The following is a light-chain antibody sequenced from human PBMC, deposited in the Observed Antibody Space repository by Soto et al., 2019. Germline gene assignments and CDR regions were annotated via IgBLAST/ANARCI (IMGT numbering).Light chain of an antibody. CDR3: QKHNSAPFT. V-gene: IGKV1-27*01. Sequence: DIQMTQSPSSLSASVGDRVTITCRASQGISNYLAWYQQKPGKVPKLLIYAASTLQLGIPSRFSGSGSRTDFTLTISSLQPEDVATYYCQKHNSAPFTFGPGTKVDIK. CDR1: QGISNY. CDR2: AAS. J-gene: IGKJ3*01.